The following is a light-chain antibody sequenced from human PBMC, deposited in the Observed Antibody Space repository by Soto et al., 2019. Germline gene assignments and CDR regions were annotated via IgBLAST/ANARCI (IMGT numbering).Light chain of an antibody. CDR2: AAS. CDR3: QQYYSYPLT. CDR1: QGISSY. Sequence: AIRMTQSPSSFSASTGDRVTITCRASQGISSYLAWYQQKPGKAPKLLIYAASTLQSGVPSRFSGSGSGTDFTLTISCLQSEDFATHYCQQYYSYPLTFVQGTRLEIK. V-gene: IGKV1-8*01. J-gene: IGKJ5*01.